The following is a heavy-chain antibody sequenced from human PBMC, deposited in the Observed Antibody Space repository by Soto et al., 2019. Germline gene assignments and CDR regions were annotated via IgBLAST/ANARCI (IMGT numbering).Heavy chain of an antibody. CDR2: INHSGSS. D-gene: IGHD3-10*01. CDR3: ARCWGWFGELYIAGYYFDY. J-gene: IGHJ4*02. CDR1: GGSFSGYY. V-gene: IGHV4-34*01. Sequence: QVQLQQWGAGLLKHSETLSLTCAVYGGSFSGYYWSWIRQPPGKGLEWIGEINHSGSSNYNPSLNSRDTISVETSKNQFTLKLSSVTAAETAVYYCARCWGWFGELYIAGYYFDYWGQGTLVTVSS.